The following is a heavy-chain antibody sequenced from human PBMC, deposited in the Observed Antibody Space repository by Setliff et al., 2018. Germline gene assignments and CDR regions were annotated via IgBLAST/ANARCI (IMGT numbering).Heavy chain of an antibody. Sequence: SETLSLTCTVSGLSISTNRYYWGWLRQPPGRGLELIGLMHSDGTTNYNPSLKSRVTLSLDTAKNQFSLELRAVTAADTALYYCARENGYCSGGACYFMFDYWGQGTLVTVSS. CDR2: MHSDGTT. D-gene: IGHD2-15*01. V-gene: IGHV4-39*07. CDR1: GLSISTNRYY. CDR3: ARENGYCSGGACYFMFDY. J-gene: IGHJ4*02.